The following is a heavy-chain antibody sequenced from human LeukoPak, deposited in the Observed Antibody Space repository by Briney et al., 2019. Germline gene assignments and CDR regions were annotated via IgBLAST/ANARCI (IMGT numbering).Heavy chain of an antibody. CDR3: AKRGVVIRVILVGFHKEAYYFDS. D-gene: IGHD3-22*01. CDR2: ISDSGGRT. J-gene: IGHJ4*02. V-gene: IGHV3-23*01. CDR1: GITLTNYG. Sequence: GGSLRLSCAVSGITLTNYGMSWVRQAPGKGLEWVAGISDSGGRTNYADSVKGRFTISRDNPKNTLYLQMNSLRAEDTAVYFCAKRGVVIRVILVGFHKEAYYFDSWGQGALVTVSS.